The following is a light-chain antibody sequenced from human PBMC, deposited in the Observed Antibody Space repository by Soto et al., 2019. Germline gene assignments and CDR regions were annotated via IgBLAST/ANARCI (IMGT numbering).Light chain of an antibody. CDR2: SAS. CDR3: QKYSCVPVT. J-gene: IGKJ5*01. CDR1: QDINKY. V-gene: IGKV1-27*01. Sequence: IQMTQSPSSLSASVGDRVTITCRASQDINKYLAWYQQRPGTVTKLLIYSASTLKSGVPPRFSGSRSGTDFTLTISILQPEEVATDYCQKYSCVPVTFGQGTRLEIK.